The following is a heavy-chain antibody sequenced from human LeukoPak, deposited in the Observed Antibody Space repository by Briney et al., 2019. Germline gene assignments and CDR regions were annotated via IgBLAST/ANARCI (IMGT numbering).Heavy chain of an antibody. D-gene: IGHD6-6*01. CDR2: ISSSSTYI. V-gene: IGHV3-21*01. CDR3: ARAGKGSTSSGPVH. Sequence: GGSLRLSCVASGFSFSSYSMNWVRQAPGKGLEWVSSISSSSTYIYYADAVKGRSTISRDNAKNSLYLQMRSLRAEDTAIYYCARAGKGSTSSGPVHWGQGTLVTVSS. J-gene: IGHJ1*01. CDR1: GFSFSSYS.